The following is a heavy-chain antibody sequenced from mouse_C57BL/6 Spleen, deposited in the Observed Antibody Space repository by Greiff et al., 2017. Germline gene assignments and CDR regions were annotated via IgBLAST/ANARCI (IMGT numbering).Heavy chain of an antibody. V-gene: IGHV2-4*01. Sequence: VKLMESGPGLVQPSQSLSITCTVSGFSLTSYGVHWVRQPPGKGLEWLGVIWSGGSTDYNAAFISRLSISKDNSKSQVFFKMNSLQADDTAIYYCAKKDYGDAMDYWGQGTSVTVSS. CDR2: IWSGGST. CDR1: GFSLTSYG. D-gene: IGHD1-1*02. J-gene: IGHJ4*01. CDR3: AKKDYGDAMDY.